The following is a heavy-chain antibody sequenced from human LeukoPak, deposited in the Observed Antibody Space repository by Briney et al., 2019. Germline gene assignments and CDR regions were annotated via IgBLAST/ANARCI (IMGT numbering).Heavy chain of an antibody. V-gene: IGHV3-30*04. Sequence: GGSLRLSCAASGFTFSSYAMHWVRQAPGKGLEWVAVISYDGSNKYYADSVKGRFTISRDNAKNSLYLQMNSLRAEDTAVYYCARDGITMVREVYYYYYYMDVWGKGTTVTISS. CDR3: ARDGITMVREVYYYYYYMDV. CDR2: ISYDGSNK. CDR1: GFTFSSYA. J-gene: IGHJ6*03. D-gene: IGHD3-10*01.